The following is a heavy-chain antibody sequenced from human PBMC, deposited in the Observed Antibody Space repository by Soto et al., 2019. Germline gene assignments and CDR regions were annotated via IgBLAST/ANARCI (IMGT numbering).Heavy chain of an antibody. CDR3: AKDRGADFWSGYSYGMDV. D-gene: IGHD3-3*01. J-gene: IGHJ6*02. V-gene: IGHV3-30*18. CDR2: ISYDGSNK. CDR1: GFTFSSYG. Sequence: GGSLRLSCAASGFTFSSYGMHWVRQAPGKGLEWVAVISYDGSNKYYADSVKGRFTISRDNSKNTLYLQMNSLRAEDTAVYYCAKDRGADFWSGYSYGMDVWGQGTTVTVSS.